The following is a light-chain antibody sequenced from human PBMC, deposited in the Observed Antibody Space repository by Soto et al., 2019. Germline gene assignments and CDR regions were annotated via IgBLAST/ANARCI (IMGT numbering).Light chain of an antibody. CDR1: QSIRNW. J-gene: IGKJ1*01. V-gene: IGKV1-5*01. Sequence: DIQMTQSPSTLSASLGDRVTITCRASQSIRNWLAWYQQKPGKAPNLLIYDASSLESGAPARFSGSGSGTEFTLTISSPQPDYFAGYYCQQYNGYSPGTFGQGTKVEIK. CDR3: QQYNGYSPGT. CDR2: DAS.